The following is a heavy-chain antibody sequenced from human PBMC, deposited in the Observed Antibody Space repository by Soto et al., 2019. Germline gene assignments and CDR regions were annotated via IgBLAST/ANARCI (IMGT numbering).Heavy chain of an antibody. CDR3: ARGRYGDY. Sequence: QVHLVQSGAEVKKPGAPVKVSCKGSGYIFTTYGITWVRQAPGQGLEWMGWISAHNGNTNYAQKLQGRVTVTRDTPASTAYMELRTLRSDDTAGYYCARGRYGDYWGQGALVTVSS. J-gene: IGHJ4*02. D-gene: IGHD1-1*01. V-gene: IGHV1-18*01. CDR1: GYIFTTYG. CDR2: ISAHNGNT.